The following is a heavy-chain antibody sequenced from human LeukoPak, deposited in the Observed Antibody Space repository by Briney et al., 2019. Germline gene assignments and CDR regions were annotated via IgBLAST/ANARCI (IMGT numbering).Heavy chain of an antibody. Sequence: SETLSLTCAVSGYSISSGYYWGWIRQPPGKGLEWIGSIYHSGSTYYNPSLKSRVTISVDTPKKQFSLKMRSVTAADTAVYYCASSARLGYWGQGTLVTVSS. J-gene: IGHJ4*02. CDR3: ASSARLGY. V-gene: IGHV4-38-2*01. CDR1: GYSISSGYY. D-gene: IGHD2-21*01. CDR2: IYHSGST.